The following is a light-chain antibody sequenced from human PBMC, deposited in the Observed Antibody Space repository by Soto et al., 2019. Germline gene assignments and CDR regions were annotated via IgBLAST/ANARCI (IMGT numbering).Light chain of an antibody. V-gene: IGKV3-11*01. CDR3: QQCYNWPRGFT. CDR2: DAS. J-gene: IGKJ2*01. CDR1: QSISTY. Sequence: EIVLTQSPVILSLSPGERATLSCRANQSISTYLAWYQQKPGQAPRLIIFDASNRETGIPARFRGSGSGTDFTLTITSLETEDSAIYYCQQCYNWPRGFTFGQGTTLEIK.